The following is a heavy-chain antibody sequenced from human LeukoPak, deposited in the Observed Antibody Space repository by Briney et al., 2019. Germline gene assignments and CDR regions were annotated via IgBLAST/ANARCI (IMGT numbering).Heavy chain of an antibody. CDR3: ARLAY. Sequence: GGSLRLSCAASGFTFSSYSMNWVRQAPGKGLEWVANIKQDGSEKYYVDSVKGRFTISRANAKNSLYLQMNSLRAEDTAVYYCARLAYWGQGTLVTVSS. V-gene: IGHV3-7*01. D-gene: IGHD2-21*01. CDR2: IKQDGSEK. J-gene: IGHJ4*02. CDR1: GFTFSSYS.